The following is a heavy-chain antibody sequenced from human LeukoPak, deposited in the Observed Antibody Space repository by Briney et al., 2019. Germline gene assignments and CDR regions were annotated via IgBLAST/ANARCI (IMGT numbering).Heavy chain of an antibody. Sequence: PSETLSLTCTVSGYSISSGYYWGWIRQPPGKGLEWIGSIYHSGSTYYNPSLKSRVTISVDTSKNQFSLKLSSVTAADTAVYYCARVQGGSGWYYFDYWGQGTLVTVSS. CDR2: IYHSGST. CDR1: GYSISSGYY. J-gene: IGHJ4*02. V-gene: IGHV4-38-2*02. CDR3: ARVQGGSGWYYFDY. D-gene: IGHD6-19*01.